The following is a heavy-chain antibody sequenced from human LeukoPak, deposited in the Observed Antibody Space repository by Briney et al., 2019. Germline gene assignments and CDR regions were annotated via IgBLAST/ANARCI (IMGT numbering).Heavy chain of an antibody. CDR3: ATSAGSDSSGSNLDF. CDR2: FDPEDGET. CDR1: GYTLTELS. D-gene: IGHD3-22*01. V-gene: IGHV1-24*01. Sequence: ASVKVSCKVSGYTLTELSMHWVRQAPGKGLEWMGGFDPEDGETIYAQKFQGRVTMTEDTSTDTAYMEPSSLRSEDTAVYYCATSAGSDSSGSNLDFWGQGTLVTVSS. J-gene: IGHJ4*02.